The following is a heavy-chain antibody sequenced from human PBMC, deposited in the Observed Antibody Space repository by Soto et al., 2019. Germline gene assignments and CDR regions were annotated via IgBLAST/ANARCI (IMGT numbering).Heavy chain of an antibody. Sequence: PSETLSLACAGSGSSISRTGFHWGWIRQPPGQGLEWIGSIYEAGTTFYNSSLKSRVTISADTSKNHFSLQLSSVTAADTAVYYCARRGSGHTFDYWGQGTLVPVSS. V-gene: IGHV4-39*02. CDR1: GSSISRTGFH. D-gene: IGHD3-10*01. J-gene: IGHJ4*02. CDR3: ARRGSGHTFDY. CDR2: IYEAGTT.